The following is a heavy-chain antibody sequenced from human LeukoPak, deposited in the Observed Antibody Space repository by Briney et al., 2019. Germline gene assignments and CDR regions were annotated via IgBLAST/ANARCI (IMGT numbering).Heavy chain of an antibody. CDR1: GGSISSGGYY. V-gene: IGHV4-30-2*01. J-gene: IGHJ3*02. D-gene: IGHD2/OR15-2a*01. Sequence: SETLSLTCTVSGGSISSGGYYWSWIRQPPGKGLEWIGYIYHSGSTYYNPSLKSRVTISVDRSKNQFSLKLSSVTAADTAVYYCARPTYKGVDIWGQGTMVTVSS. CDR2: IYHSGST. CDR3: ARPTYKGVDI.